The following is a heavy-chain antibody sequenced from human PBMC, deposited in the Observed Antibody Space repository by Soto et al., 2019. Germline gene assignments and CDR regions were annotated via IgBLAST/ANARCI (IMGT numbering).Heavy chain of an antibody. CDR1: GGSISSSNW. CDR3: ASRWGEGRVDY. Sequence: QVQLQESGPGLVKPSGTLSLTCAVSGGSISSSNWWSWVRQPPGKGLQWIGEIYHSGSTNYIPSLKXRXTXSXXKSRNPFSLKLSSVTAADTAVYYCASRWGEGRVDYWGQGTLVTVSS. V-gene: IGHV4-4*02. J-gene: IGHJ4*02. D-gene: IGHD3-10*01. CDR2: IYHSGST.